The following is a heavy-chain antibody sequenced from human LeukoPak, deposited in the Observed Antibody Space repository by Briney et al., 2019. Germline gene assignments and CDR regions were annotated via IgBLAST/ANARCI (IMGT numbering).Heavy chain of an antibody. CDR2: IYYSGST. CDR1: GGSISTHS. CDR3: ARTTEGYAGGPGYSYYYYMDV. D-gene: IGHD5-12*01. J-gene: IGHJ6*03. V-gene: IGHV4-59*11. Sequence: SETLSLTCNVSGGSISTHSWSWIRQPPGKGLEWIGYIYYSGSTNYNPSLKSRVTISVDTSKNQVSLKLRSVTAADTAVYYCARTTEGYAGGPGYSYYYYMDVWGKGTTVTISS.